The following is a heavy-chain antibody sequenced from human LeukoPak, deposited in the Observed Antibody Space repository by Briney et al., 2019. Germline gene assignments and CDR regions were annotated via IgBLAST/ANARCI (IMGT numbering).Heavy chain of an antibody. CDR1: GYTFTGFY. Sequence: ASVKVFCKASGYTFTGFYIHWVRQAPGQGLEWMGWINPDSGDTNYAQRFQGRVTLTRDMSISTAYMELSSLRSDDTAVFYCARGDYYGSGSYYKVGNWFDPWGQGTLVTVSS. V-gene: IGHV1-2*02. D-gene: IGHD3-10*01. CDR2: INPDSGDT. J-gene: IGHJ5*02. CDR3: ARGDYYGSGSYYKVGNWFDP.